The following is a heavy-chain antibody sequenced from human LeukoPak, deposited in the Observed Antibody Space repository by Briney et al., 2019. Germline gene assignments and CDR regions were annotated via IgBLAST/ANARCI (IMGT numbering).Heavy chain of an antibody. CDR3: ARVGVPAALDY. J-gene: IGHJ4*02. Sequence: PGGSLRLSCAASGFTFSSYWMSWVRQAPGKGLEWVANIKEDGREKYYVDSVKGRFTISRDNAKNSLYLQMNSLRAEDTAVYYCARVGVPAALDYWGQGTLVTVSS. D-gene: IGHD2-2*01. CDR1: GFTFSSYW. CDR2: IKEDGREK. V-gene: IGHV3-7*01.